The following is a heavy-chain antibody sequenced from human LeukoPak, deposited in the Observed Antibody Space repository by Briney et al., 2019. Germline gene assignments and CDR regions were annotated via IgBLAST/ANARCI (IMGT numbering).Heavy chain of an antibody. CDR3: ARDRYSDYYYYMDV. D-gene: IGHD1-1*01. CDR1: GYTFTGYY. CDR2: INPNSGGT. V-gene: IGHV1-2*02. Sequence: ASVKVSCKASGYTFTGYYMHWVRQAPGQGLEWMGWINPNSGGTNYAQKFQGRVTMTRDTSISTAYMELSRLRSDDTAVYYCARDRYSDYYYYMDVWGKGTTATVSS. J-gene: IGHJ6*03.